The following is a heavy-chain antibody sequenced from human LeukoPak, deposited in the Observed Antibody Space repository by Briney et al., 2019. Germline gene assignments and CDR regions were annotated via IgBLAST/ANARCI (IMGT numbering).Heavy chain of an antibody. V-gene: IGHV4-59*11. D-gene: IGHD3-22*01. Sequence: SETLSLTCTVSGGSISSHYWSWIRQPPGKGLEWIGYIYYSGSTNYNPSLKSRVTISVDTSKNQFSLKLSSVTAADTAVYSCARDNYYDNYEDYYYYMHVWGKGTTVTVSS. J-gene: IGHJ6*03. CDR1: GGSISSHY. CDR3: ARDNYYDNYEDYYYYMHV. CDR2: IYYSGST.